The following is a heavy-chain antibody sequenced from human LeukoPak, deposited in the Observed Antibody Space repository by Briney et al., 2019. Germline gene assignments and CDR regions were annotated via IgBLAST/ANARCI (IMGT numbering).Heavy chain of an antibody. CDR1: GFTFSSYG. CDR2: IRYDGSNK. CDR3: AKLYSSSWTTGFDY. D-gene: IGHD6-13*01. V-gene: IGHV3-30*02. Sequence: PGGSLRLSCAASGFTFSSYGMHWVRQAPGKGLEWVAFIRYDGSNKYYADSVKGRFTISRDNSKNTLYLQMNGLRAEDTAVYYCAKLYSSSWTTGFDYWGQGTLVTVSS. J-gene: IGHJ4*02.